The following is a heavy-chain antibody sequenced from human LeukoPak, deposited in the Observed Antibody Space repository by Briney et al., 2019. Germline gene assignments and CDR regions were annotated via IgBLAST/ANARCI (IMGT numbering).Heavy chain of an antibody. CDR3: AKGSKGWFLNWFDP. J-gene: IGHJ5*02. Sequence: GGSLRLSCAASGFTFSSYSMNWVRQAPGKGLEWVSAISGSGGSTYYADSVKDRFTISRDNSKNTLYLQMNSLRAEDTAVYYCAKGSKGWFLNWFDPWGQGTLVTVSS. CDR1: GFTFSSYS. D-gene: IGHD3-22*01. V-gene: IGHV3-23*01. CDR2: ISGSGGST.